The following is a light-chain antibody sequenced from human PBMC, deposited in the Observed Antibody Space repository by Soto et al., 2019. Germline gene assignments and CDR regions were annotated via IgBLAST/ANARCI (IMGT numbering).Light chain of an antibody. V-gene: IGKV3-20*01. CDR2: DAS. Sequence: EIVLTQSPGTLSLSPGEGATLSCRASQTVSSTSLAWYQQRPGQAPRLLIFDASTRVTGIPDRFSGSGSGTDFTITISRLEPEDFEVYFCQMYAIAPKTFGQGTKV. CDR3: QMYAIAPKT. CDR1: QTVSSTS. J-gene: IGKJ1*01.